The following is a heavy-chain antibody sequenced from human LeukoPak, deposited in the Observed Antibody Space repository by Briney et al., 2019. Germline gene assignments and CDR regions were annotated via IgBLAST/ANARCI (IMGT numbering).Heavy chain of an antibody. CDR2: IYYNGFT. D-gene: IGHD1-7*01. CDR1: GGSISSGGDF. Sequence: SQTLSLTCIVSGGSISSGGDFWSWFRQHPGKGLEWIGYIYYNGFTYYNPSLKSRVTISIDTSKNQFPPEVSPVTAADTAVYYCARGGTWYYAFDYWGQGTLVTVSS. J-gene: IGHJ4*02. CDR3: ARGGTWYYAFDY. V-gene: IGHV4-31*03.